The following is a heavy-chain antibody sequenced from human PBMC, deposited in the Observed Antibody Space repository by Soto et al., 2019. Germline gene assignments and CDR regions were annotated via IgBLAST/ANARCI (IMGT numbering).Heavy chain of an antibody. CDR3: ARATVTTGVGYYYYYMDV. J-gene: IGHJ6*03. CDR1: GGSISSYY. D-gene: IGHD4-17*01. V-gene: IGHV4-59*08. Sequence: SETLSLTCTVSGGSISSYYWSWIRQPPGKGLEWIGYIYYSGSTNYNPSLKSRVTISVDTSKNQFSLKLSSVTAADTAVYYCARATVTTGVGYYYYYMDVWGKGTTVTVSS. CDR2: IYYSGST.